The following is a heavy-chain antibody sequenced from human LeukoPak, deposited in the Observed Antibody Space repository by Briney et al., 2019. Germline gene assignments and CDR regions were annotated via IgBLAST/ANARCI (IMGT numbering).Heavy chain of an antibody. CDR3: AKMPHYDSSGYSNWLDP. CDR2: ISGSGGST. Sequence: GGSLRLSCAASGFTFSSYAMSWVRQAPGKGLEWVSAISGSGGSTYYADSVKGRFTISRDNSKNTLYLQMNSLRAEDTAVYYCAKMPHYDSSGYSNWLDPWGRGTLVTVSS. J-gene: IGHJ5*02. D-gene: IGHD3-22*01. V-gene: IGHV3-23*01. CDR1: GFTFSSYA.